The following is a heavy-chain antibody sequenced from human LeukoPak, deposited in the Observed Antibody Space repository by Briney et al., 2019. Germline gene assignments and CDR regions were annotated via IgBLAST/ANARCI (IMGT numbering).Heavy chain of an antibody. CDR2: ISWNSGTI. CDR3: AKDIKVAGTLYDGFDI. V-gene: IGHV3-9*01. J-gene: IGHJ3*02. D-gene: IGHD6-19*01. Sequence: GRSLRLSCAASGFTFDDYAMHWVRQAPGKGLEWVSGISWNSGTIRYADSVRGRFTISRDNAKNSLYLQMNSPRAEDTALYYCAKDIKVAGTLYDGFDIWGQGTMVTVSS. CDR1: GFTFDDYA.